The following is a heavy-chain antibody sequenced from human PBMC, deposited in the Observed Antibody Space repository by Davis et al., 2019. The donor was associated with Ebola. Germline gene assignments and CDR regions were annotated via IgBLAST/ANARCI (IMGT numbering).Heavy chain of an antibody. D-gene: IGHD2-2*01. Sequence: AASVKVSCKSSGYTFNSHGITWVRQAPGQGLEWMGWISAYNGNTNYAQKLQGRVTMTSDTATTTAYMEVGSLRSDDTAVYYCARSIVLVPAASWFDPWGQGTLVTVSS. CDR1: GYTFNSHG. CDR2: ISAYNGNT. V-gene: IGHV1-18*04. J-gene: IGHJ5*02. CDR3: ARSIVLVPAASWFDP.